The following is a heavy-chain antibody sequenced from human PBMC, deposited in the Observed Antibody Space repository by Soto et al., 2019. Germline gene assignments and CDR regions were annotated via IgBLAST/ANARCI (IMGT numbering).Heavy chain of an antibody. J-gene: IGHJ4*02. CDR1: GYTFTSYS. V-gene: IGHV1-3*01. D-gene: IGHD3-3*01. CDR2: INAGNGNT. CDR3: ATGVDYNFWSGYYNYFDY. Sequence: QVHLVQSGAEVKKPGASVKVSCKASGYTFTSYSMHWVRQAPGQRLEWMGWINAGNGNTKYSQKFRGRVTITRDASASTAYMELSSLRSADTAVYYCATGVDYNFWSGYYNYFDYWGQGTLVTVSS.